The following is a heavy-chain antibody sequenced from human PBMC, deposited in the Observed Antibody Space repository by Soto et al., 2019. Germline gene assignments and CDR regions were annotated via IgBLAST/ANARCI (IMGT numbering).Heavy chain of an antibody. CDR1: GFTFSNYG. J-gene: IGHJ3*02. CDR2: ILNDGSDQ. CDR3: ARDDDRPDNGLDM. Sequence: GGSLRLSCAASGFTFSNYGMHWVRQAPGKGLEWLAVILNDGSDQNYGDSVKGRFTISRDNSKNTLYLQINSLRVEDTAVYYCARDDDRPDNGLDMWGQGTKVTVS. D-gene: IGHD2-8*01. V-gene: IGHV3-33*05.